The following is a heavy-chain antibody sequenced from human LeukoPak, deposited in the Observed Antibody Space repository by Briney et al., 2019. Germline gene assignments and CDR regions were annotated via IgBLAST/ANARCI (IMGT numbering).Heavy chain of an antibody. CDR2: INPSGGST. D-gene: IGHD2-15*01. V-gene: IGHV1-46*01. CDR1: GYSFTGYY. Sequence: ASVKVSCKASGYSFTGYYMHWVRQAPGQGLEWMGIINPSGGSTSYAQKFQGRVTMTRDTSTSTVYMELSSLRTEDTAVYYCARGRPVRRYCSGGSCLDWFDPWGQGTLVTVSS. CDR3: ARGRPVRRYCSGGSCLDWFDP. J-gene: IGHJ5*02.